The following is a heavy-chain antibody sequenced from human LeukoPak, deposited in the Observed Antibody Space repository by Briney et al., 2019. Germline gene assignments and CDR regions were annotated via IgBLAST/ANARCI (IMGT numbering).Heavy chain of an antibody. J-gene: IGHJ4*02. D-gene: IGHD2-21*01. CDR1: GFTFSSYA. Sequence: GGSLRLSWAASGFTFSSYAMSWVRQAPGKGLEWVSTISDSGVRTHYADSVKGLFTISRDNSKNTLNLQMNSLTTEETANYYWAKDPFKTESGGPAYFHSWGQGTLVTVSS. V-gene: IGHV3-23*01. CDR2: ISDSGVRT. CDR3: AKDPFKTESGGPAYFHS.